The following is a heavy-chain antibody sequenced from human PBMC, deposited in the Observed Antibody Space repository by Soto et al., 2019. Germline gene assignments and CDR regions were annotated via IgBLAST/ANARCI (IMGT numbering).Heavy chain of an antibody. CDR2: IGSSGSGGAT. CDR3: AKGKYSSSWFNGLDV. J-gene: IGHJ6*02. Sequence: TWWSLRLSCSASVFTFSRYAMTWFRQAPGKGLEWVSAIGSSGSGGATYYVDSVKGRFSISRDNFKNTLYLQMNSLRAEDTAVYYCAKGKYSSSWFNGLDVWGQGTTVTVSS. D-gene: IGHD6-13*01. V-gene: IGHV3-23*01. CDR1: VFTFSRYA.